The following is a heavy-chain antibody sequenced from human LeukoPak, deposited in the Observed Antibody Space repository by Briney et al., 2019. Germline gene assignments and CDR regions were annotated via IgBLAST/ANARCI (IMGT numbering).Heavy chain of an antibody. D-gene: IGHD3-10*01. V-gene: IGHV4-59*01. Sequence: PSETLSLTCTVSGGSITNYYWSWIRQPPGKGLEWIGFSYYNGNTNYNPSLKSRVTISVDMSKNQFSLSLRSVTAADTAVYYCARVPVWFGERPYFDYWGQGTLVTVSS. CDR1: GGSITNYY. J-gene: IGHJ4*02. CDR2: SYYNGNT. CDR3: ARVPVWFGERPYFDY.